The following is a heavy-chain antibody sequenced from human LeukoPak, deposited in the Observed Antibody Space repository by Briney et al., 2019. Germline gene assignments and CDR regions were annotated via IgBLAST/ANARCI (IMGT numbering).Heavy chain of an antibody. CDR3: ARECSGGSCYLYFDY. D-gene: IGHD2-15*01. J-gene: IGHJ4*02. Sequence: ASVKVSCKASGYTFTSYGISWVRQAPGHGLEWMGWISAYNGNTNYGQKLQGRVTMTTDTSTSTAYMELRSLRSDDTAVYYCARECSGGSCYLYFDYWGQGTLVTVSS. CDR2: ISAYNGNT. V-gene: IGHV1-18*01. CDR1: GYTFTSYG.